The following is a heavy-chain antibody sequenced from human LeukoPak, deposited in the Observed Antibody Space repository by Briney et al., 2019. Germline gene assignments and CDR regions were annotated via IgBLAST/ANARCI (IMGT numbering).Heavy chain of an antibody. CDR2: ISSSGSTI. D-gene: IGHD2-15*01. J-gene: IGHJ4*02. Sequence: PGGSLRLSCAASGFTFSNYEMIWVRQAPGKGLEWVPYISSSGSTIYYADSVKGRFTISRDNAKNSLYLQMNSLRAEDTAVYYCAREEGSSGDYFDYWGQGTLVAVSS. V-gene: IGHV3-48*03. CDR1: GFTFSNYE. CDR3: AREEGSSGDYFDY.